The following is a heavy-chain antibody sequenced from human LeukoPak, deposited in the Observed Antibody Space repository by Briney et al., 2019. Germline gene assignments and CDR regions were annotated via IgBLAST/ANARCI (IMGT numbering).Heavy chain of an antibody. CDR3: AREYDSRARFDS. J-gene: IGHJ4*02. CDR2: VRSNGDYI. CDR1: GNEFIRHT. D-gene: IGHD6-13*01. Sequence: GGSLRLSCAGSGNEFIRHTMNWVRRASGKGLEWISSVRSNGDYIYYADSVKGRFSISRDNARTSVYLQMNSLRAEDTAIYYCAREYDSRARFDSWGQGTLVTVSS. V-gene: IGHV3-21*01.